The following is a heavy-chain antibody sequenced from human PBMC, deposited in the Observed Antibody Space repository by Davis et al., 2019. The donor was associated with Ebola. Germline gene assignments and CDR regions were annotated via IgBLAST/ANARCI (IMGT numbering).Heavy chain of an antibody. CDR1: GYTFTAYY. CDR3: ARATFGYNSGWYADY. Sequence: SVKVSCKASGYTFTAYYMHWVRQAPGQGLEWMGRIIPILGIANYAQKFQGRVTITTDTSASTAYLDLSSLRSDDTAVFYCARATFGYNSGWYADYWGQGTLVTVSS. V-gene: IGHV1-69*04. D-gene: IGHD6-19*01. J-gene: IGHJ4*02. CDR2: IIPILGIA.